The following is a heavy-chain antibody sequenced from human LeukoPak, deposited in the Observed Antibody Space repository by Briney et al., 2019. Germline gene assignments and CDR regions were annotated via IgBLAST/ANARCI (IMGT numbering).Heavy chain of an antibody. Sequence: ASVKVSCKASGGTFSSYAISWVRQAPGQGLEWMGRIIPILGIANYAQKFQGRVTITADKSTSTAYMELSSLRSEDTAVYYCARDEYSGYDSGSPFDYWGQGTLVTVSS. J-gene: IGHJ4*02. CDR2: IIPILGIA. CDR1: GGTFSSYA. V-gene: IGHV1-69*04. CDR3: ARDEYSGYDSGSPFDY. D-gene: IGHD5-12*01.